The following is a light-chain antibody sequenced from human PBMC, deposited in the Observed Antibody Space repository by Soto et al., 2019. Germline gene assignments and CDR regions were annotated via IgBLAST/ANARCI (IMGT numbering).Light chain of an antibody. J-gene: IGKJ1*01. V-gene: IGKV3-20*01. CDR3: QQYNTSPWT. CDR2: GAS. CDR1: QTLSNDY. Sequence: EIVLTQSPGSLSLSPGERATLSCRASQTLSNDYLAWYQQKPGLAPRLLIFGASSRATGITDRFSGSGSGTDFTLTISRLEPEDFAVYYCQQYNTSPWTFGQGTKVEI.